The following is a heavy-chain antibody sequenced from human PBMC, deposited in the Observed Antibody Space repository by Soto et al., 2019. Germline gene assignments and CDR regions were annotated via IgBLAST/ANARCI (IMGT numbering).Heavy chain of an antibody. Sequence: RGESLKISCKGSGYRFSSYWIGWMRQMPGKGLEWMGTIYVGDSDTRYSPSFQGQVTISVDKSISAAYLQWSSLRTSDTAMYYCARGIGSATWYRNWFDPWGQGTLVTVSS. CDR3: ARGIGSATWYRNWFDP. D-gene: IGHD6-13*01. CDR1: GYRFSSYW. J-gene: IGHJ5*02. V-gene: IGHV5-51*01. CDR2: IYVGDSDT.